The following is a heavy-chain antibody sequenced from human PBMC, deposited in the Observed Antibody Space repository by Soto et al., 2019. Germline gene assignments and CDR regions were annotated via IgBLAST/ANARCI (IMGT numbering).Heavy chain of an antibody. CDR2: ITAGNGNT. Sequence: QVQLVQSGAEEKKPGASVKVSCKASGYTFTSYAMHWVRQAPGQRLEWMGWITAGNGNTKYSQKFQGRVTITRDTSASTAYMELSSLRSEDTAVYYCARAVAVPAAFDYWGQGTLVTVSS. CDR1: GYTFTSYA. V-gene: IGHV1-3*05. J-gene: IGHJ4*02. D-gene: IGHD6-19*01. CDR3: ARAVAVPAAFDY.